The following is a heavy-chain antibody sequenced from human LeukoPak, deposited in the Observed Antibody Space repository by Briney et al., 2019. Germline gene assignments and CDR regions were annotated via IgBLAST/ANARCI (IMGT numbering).Heavy chain of an antibody. CDR3: ARGWVSYYGDYGWYFDL. CDR2: INHSGST. J-gene: IGHJ2*01. V-gene: IGHV4-34*01. Sequence: SETLSLTCAVYGGSFSGYYWSWIRQPPGKGLEWIGEINHSGSTNYNPSLKSRVTISVDTSKNQFSLKLSSVTAADTAVYYCARGWVSYYGDYGWYFDLWGRGTLVTVSS. D-gene: IGHD4-17*01. CDR1: GGSFSGYY.